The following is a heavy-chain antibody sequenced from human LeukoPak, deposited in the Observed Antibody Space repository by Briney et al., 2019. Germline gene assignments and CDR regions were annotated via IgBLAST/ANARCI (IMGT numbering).Heavy chain of an antibody. CDR1: GGSISSSSYY. D-gene: IGHD3-16*01. Sequence: SETLSLTCTVSGGSISSSSYYWGWIRQPPGKGLEWIGSIYYSGSTYYNPSLKSRVTISVDTSKNQFSLKLSSVTAADTAVYYCARGNGLEGEPTGDYWGQGTLVTVSS. CDR3: ARGNGLEGEPTGDY. CDR2: IYYSGST. J-gene: IGHJ4*02. V-gene: IGHV4-39*07.